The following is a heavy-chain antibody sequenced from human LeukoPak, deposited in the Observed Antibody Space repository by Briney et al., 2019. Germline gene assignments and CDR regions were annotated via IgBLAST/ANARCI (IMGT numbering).Heavy chain of an antibody. CDR3: ARGEDCSSTSCPTGDY. CDR1: GFTFSSYS. V-gene: IGHV3-21*01. CDR2: ISSSSSYI. Sequence: GGSLRLSRAASGFTFSSYSMNWVRQAPGKGLEWVSSISSSSSYIYYADSVKGRFTISRDNAKNSLYLQMNSLRAEDTAVYYCARGEDCSSTSCPTGDYWGQGTLVTVSS. D-gene: IGHD2-2*01. J-gene: IGHJ4*02.